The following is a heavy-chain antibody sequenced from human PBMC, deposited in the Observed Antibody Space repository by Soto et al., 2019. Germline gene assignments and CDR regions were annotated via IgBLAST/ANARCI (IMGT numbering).Heavy chain of an antibody. J-gene: IGHJ3*02. V-gene: IGHV3-9*01. CDR3: AKDGGAPYSSSFRNLFDI. CDR1: GFTFDDYA. D-gene: IGHD6-6*01. Sequence: SLKISCAASGFTFDDYAMHWVRQAQGKGLQWVSGISWNSGSIGYADSVKGRFTISRDNAKNSLYLQMNSLRAEDTALYFFAKDGGAPYSSSFRNLFDIGGQGTMVTVSS. CDR2: ISWNSGSI.